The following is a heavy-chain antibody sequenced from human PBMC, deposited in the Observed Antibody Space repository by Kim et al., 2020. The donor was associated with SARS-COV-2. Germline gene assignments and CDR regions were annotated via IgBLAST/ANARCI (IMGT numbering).Heavy chain of an antibody. D-gene: IGHD2-2*01. Sequence: GGSLRLSCAASGFTFSSYSMNWVRQAPGKGLEWVSFISSSSSYIYYADSVKGRFTISRDNAKNSLYLQMNSLRAEDTAVYYCARGSGCSSTSCYLASYWGQGTLVTVSS. CDR1: GFTFSSYS. V-gene: IGHV3-21*01. CDR3: ARGSGCSSTSCYLASY. J-gene: IGHJ4*02. CDR2: ISSSSSYI.